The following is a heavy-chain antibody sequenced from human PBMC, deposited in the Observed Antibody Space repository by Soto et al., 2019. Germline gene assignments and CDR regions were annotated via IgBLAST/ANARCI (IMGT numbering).Heavy chain of an antibody. CDR1: GCPFTSYY. D-gene: IGHD1-26*01. J-gene: IGHJ3*02. Sequence: SVKVSCKASGCPFTSYYISWLRQAPGQGLEWMGGIIPIFGTANYAQKFQGRVTITADESTSTAYMELSSLRSEDTAVYYCAREGVGAHSNDAFDIWGQGTMVTVSS. V-gene: IGHV1-69*13. CDR2: IIPIFGTA. CDR3: AREGVGAHSNDAFDI.